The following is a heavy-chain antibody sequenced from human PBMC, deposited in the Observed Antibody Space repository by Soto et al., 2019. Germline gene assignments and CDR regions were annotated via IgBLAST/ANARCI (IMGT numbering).Heavy chain of an antibody. V-gene: IGHV3-30*01. Sequence: GGSLRLSCAASGFTFSSYAMHWVRPAPGKGLERVAVISYDGSNKYYADSVKGRFTISRDNSKNTLYLQMNSLKAEDTAVYYCARDRQESSSWNYYYYRMDVWGQGTTVSISS. CDR2: ISYDGSNK. D-gene: IGHD6-13*01. CDR1: GFTFSSYA. J-gene: IGHJ6*01. CDR3: ARDRQESSSWNYYYYRMDV.